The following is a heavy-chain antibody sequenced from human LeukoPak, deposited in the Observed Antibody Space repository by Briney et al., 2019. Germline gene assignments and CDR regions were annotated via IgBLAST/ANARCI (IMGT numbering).Heavy chain of an antibody. CDR3: ARDDRVWYGSSSPLGY. D-gene: IGHD6-6*01. CDR2: ISAYNGNT. V-gene: IGHV1-18*01. J-gene: IGHJ4*02. CDR1: GYTFTSYG. Sequence: ASVKVSCKASGYTFTSYGISWVRQAPGQGLEWMGWISAYNGNTNYAQKLQGRVTMTTDTSTSTAYMELRSLRSDDTAVYYCARDDRVWYGSSSPLGYWGQGTLVTVSS.